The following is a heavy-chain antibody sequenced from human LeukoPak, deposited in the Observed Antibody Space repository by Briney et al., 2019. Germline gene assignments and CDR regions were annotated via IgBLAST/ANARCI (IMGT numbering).Heavy chain of an antibody. CDR3: ARGFRDSAWYELFDC. CDR1: GYTFTGYY. V-gene: IGHV1-2*02. Sequence: ASVKVSCKASGYTFTGYYIHWVRQAPGQGLEWMGWINPTSGGTNFAQKFQGRVTMTRDTSISTAYMELSRLGSDDTAVYYCARGFRDSAWYELFDCWGQGTLVTVSP. J-gene: IGHJ4*02. CDR2: INPTSGGT. D-gene: IGHD6-19*01.